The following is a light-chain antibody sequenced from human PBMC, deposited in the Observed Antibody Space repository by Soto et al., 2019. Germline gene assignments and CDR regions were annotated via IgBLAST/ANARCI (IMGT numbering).Light chain of an antibody. Sequence: EIVLTQSPGTLSLSPGERATLSCRASQSVSSSYLAWYQQKPGQAPRLLIYGASSSATGIPDRFSGSGSGTDFTLTISRLEPEDFAVYYCQQYGSSHPWTFGQGTKVEIK. CDR3: QQYGSSHPWT. CDR1: QSVSSSY. J-gene: IGKJ1*01. CDR2: GAS. V-gene: IGKV3-20*01.